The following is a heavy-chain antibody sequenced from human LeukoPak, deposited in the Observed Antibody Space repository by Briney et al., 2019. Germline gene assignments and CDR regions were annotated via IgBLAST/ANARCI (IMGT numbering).Heavy chain of an antibody. D-gene: IGHD3-3*01. Sequence: SETLSLTCTVSGGSISSYYWSWLRQPPGKGLEGIGYIYYSGSTNYKPSLTSRGTISVDTCKNQFSLKLSSVTAADTAVYYCARGPFAGYDFWSGYYPFDYWGQGTLVTVSS. CDR2: IYYSGST. J-gene: IGHJ4*02. CDR3: ARGPFAGYDFWSGYYPFDY. CDR1: GGSISSYY. V-gene: IGHV4-59*01.